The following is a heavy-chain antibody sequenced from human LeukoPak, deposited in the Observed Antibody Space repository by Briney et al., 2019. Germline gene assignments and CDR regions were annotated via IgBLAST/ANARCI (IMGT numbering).Heavy chain of an antibody. Sequence: PGGSLRLSCELSGYTLSIYLTHWIRHAPGEGLVWVSRINNDATRIGYADSVKDRLTISRDNAKNTLYLQMNSLRAEDTAVYYCTRGMYSSAWSIDYWGQGTLVTVSS. CDR3: TRGMYSSAWSIDY. D-gene: IGHD6-19*01. J-gene: IGHJ4*02. CDR1: GYTLSIYL. CDR2: INNDATRI. V-gene: IGHV3-74*01.